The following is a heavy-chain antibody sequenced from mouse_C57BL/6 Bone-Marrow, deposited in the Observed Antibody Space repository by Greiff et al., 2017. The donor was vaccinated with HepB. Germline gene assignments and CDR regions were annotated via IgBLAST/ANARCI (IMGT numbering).Heavy chain of an antibody. D-gene: IGHD2-4*01. J-gene: IGHJ2*01. CDR1: GYTFTDYY. V-gene: IGHV1-19*01. CDR3: ARTIYYDYDNYFDY. CDR2: INPYNGGT. Sequence: EVKLMESGPVLVKPGASVKMSCKASGYTFTDYYMNWVKQSHGKSLEWIGVINPYNGGTSYNQKFKGKATLTVDKSSSTAYMELNSLTSEDSAVYYCARTIYYDYDNYFDYWGQGTTLTVSS.